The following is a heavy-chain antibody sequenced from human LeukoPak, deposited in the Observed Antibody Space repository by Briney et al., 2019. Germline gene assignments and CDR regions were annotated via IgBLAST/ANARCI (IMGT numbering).Heavy chain of an antibody. J-gene: IGHJ6*03. CDR3: ARGILTGTTNYMDV. D-gene: IGHD1-7*01. Sequence: SETLSLTCAVYGGSFSGYYWSWIRQPPGKGLEWIGEINHSGSTNYNPSLKSRVTISVDTSKNQFSLKLSSVTAADTAVYYCARGILTGTTNYMDVWGKGTTVTVSS. CDR1: GGSFSGYY. CDR2: INHSGST. V-gene: IGHV4-34*01.